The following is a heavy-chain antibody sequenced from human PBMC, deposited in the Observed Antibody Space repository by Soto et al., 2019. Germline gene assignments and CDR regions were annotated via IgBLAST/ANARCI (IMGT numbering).Heavy chain of an antibody. CDR1: GGSFSGYY. J-gene: IGHJ6*03. Sequence: SSETLSLSCAVYGGSFSGYYWSWIRQPPGKGLEWIGEINHSGSTNYNPSLKSRVTISVDTSKNQFSLKLSSVTAADTAVYYCARGSILYDYIWGSYRPLDRGGYYYYMDVWGKGTTVTVSS. CDR3: ARGSILYDYIWGSYRPLDRGGYYYYMDV. D-gene: IGHD3-16*02. V-gene: IGHV4-34*01. CDR2: INHSGST.